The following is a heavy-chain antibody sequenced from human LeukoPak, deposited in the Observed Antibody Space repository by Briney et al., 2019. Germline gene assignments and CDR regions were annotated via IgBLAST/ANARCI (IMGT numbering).Heavy chain of an antibody. CDR1: GFTFSSYA. J-gene: IGHJ4*02. V-gene: IGHV3-23*01. CDR2: ISGSGGNT. CDR3: AKDRRGIVATMILDY. Sequence: GGSLRLSCAASGFTFSSYAMSWVRQAPGKGLEWVSAISGSGGNTYYADSVKGRFTISRDNSKNTLYLQMNSLRAEDTAVYYCAKDRRGIVATMILDYWGQGTLVTVSS. D-gene: IGHD5-12*01.